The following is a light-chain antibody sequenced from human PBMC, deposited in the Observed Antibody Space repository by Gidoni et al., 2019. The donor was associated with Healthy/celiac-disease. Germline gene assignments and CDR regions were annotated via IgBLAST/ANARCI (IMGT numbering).Light chain of an antibody. J-gene: IGKJ4*01. CDR3: QQYGSSPTT. CDR2: GAS. V-gene: IGKV3-20*01. CDR1: QSVSSSY. Sequence: DIVLTQSPGTLSLSPGERATLSCRASQSVSSSYLAWYQQKPGQAPRLLIYGASSRATGIPDRFSGSGSGTDFTLTISRLEPEDFAVYYCQQYGSSPTTFGGGTKVEIK.